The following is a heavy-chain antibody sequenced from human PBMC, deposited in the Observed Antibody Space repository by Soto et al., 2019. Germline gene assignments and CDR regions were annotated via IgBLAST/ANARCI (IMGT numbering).Heavy chain of an antibody. D-gene: IGHD6-19*01. CDR3: AKTPRQWLVYFDY. J-gene: IGHJ4*02. Sequence: EVQLLESGGGLVQPGGSLRLSCEASGFTFSNYAIAWVRQAPGKGLEWVSGISGSGGTTYYADSVKGRFTISRDNSKDTLHLQMNSLRAEDTAVYYCAKTPRQWLVYFDYWGQGALVTVSS. CDR1: GFTFSNYA. CDR2: ISGSGGTT. V-gene: IGHV3-23*01.